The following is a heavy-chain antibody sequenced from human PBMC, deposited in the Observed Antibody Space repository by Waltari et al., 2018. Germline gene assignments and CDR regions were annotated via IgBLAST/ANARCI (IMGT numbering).Heavy chain of an antibody. CDR1: GGSISSGSYY. Sequence: QVQLQESGPGLVKPSQTLSLTCTVSGGSISSGSYYWSWIRQPAGKGLEWIGRIYTSGRTNYNPSLKSRVTISVDTSKNQFSLKLSSVTAADTAVYYCARGEATVATAHAFDIWGQGTMVTVSS. CDR2: IYTSGRT. J-gene: IGHJ3*02. D-gene: IGHD5-12*01. CDR3: ARGEATVATAHAFDI. V-gene: IGHV4-61*02.